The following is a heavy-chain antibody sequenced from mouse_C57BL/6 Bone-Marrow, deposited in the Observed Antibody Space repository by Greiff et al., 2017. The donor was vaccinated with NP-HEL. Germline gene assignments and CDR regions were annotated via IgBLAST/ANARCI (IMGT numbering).Heavy chain of an antibody. V-gene: IGHV5-4*01. CDR2: ISDGGSYT. CDR3: ARPRFAY. Sequence: EVQVVESGGGLVKPGGSLKLSCAASGFTFSSYAMSWVRQTPDKRLEWVATISDGGSYTYYPDNVKGRFTISRDNAKNNLYLQMSHLKSEDTAMYFCARPRFAYWGQGTLVTVSA. CDR1: GFTFSSYA. J-gene: IGHJ3*01.